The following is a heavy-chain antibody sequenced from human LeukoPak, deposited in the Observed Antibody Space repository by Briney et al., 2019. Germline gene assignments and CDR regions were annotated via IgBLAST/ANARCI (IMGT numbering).Heavy chain of an antibody. J-gene: IGHJ3*02. CDR2: ISGSGVST. CDR1: GFTFSNAW. Sequence: PGGSLRLSCAASGFTFSNAWMSWVRQAPGKGLEWVSAISGSGVSTYYADSVKGRFTISRDNSKNTLYLQMNSLRAEDTAVYYCAKSATMVRGVNDAFDIWGQGTMVTVSS. CDR3: AKSATMVRGVNDAFDI. V-gene: IGHV3-23*01. D-gene: IGHD3-10*01.